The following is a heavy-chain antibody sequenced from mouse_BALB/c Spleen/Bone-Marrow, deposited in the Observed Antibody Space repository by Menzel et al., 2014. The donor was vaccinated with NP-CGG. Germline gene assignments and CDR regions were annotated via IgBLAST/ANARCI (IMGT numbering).Heavy chain of an antibody. D-gene: IGHD2-14*01. CDR3: ARNRYDWFAY. V-gene: IGHV5-6-3*01. Sequence: EVKLVESGGALVQPGGSLKLSCAASGFTFSSYDMSWVRQTPDKRLELVATINTNGGTTYYPDIVKGQFTVSRDNANSTIYLQMSSLKSADAAIYYCARNRYDWFAYWGQGTLVTVSA. CDR1: GFTFSSYD. CDR2: INTNGGTT. J-gene: IGHJ3*01.